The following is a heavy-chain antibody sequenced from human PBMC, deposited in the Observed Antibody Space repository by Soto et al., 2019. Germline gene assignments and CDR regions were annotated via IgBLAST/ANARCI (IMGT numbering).Heavy chain of an antibody. CDR1: GFTFSSYW. Sequence: GGSLRLSCAASGFTFSSYWMSWVRQAPGKGLEWVANIKQDGSEKYYVDSVKGRFTISRDNAKNSLYLQMNSLRAEDTAVYYCARASSGWYPGGGDYWGQRTLVTVSS. D-gene: IGHD6-19*01. CDR2: IKQDGSEK. V-gene: IGHV3-7*04. CDR3: ARASSGWYPGGGDY. J-gene: IGHJ4*02.